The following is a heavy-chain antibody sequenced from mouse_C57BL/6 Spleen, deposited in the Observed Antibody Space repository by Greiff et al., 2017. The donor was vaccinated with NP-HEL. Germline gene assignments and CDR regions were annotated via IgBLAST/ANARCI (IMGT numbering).Heavy chain of an antibody. J-gene: IGHJ2*01. D-gene: IGHD2-4*01. CDR1: GYSFTSYY. CDR3: ARRLGYDYDDY. CDR2: IYPGSGNT. V-gene: IGHV1-66*01. Sequence: QVQLQQSGPELVKPGASVKISCKASGYSFTSYYIHWVKQRPGQGLEWIGWIYPGSGNTKYNEKFKGKATLTADTSSSTAYMHLSSLTSEDSAVYYCARRLGYDYDDYWGQGTTLTVSS.